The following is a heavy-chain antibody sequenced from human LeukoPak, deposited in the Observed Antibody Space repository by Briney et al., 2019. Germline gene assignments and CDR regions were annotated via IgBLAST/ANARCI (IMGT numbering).Heavy chain of an antibody. CDR3: AIAYYGSGSYYKDAFDI. J-gene: IGHJ3*02. CDR2: INHSGST. CDR1: GGSFSSYY. Sequence: PSETLSLTCAVYGGSFSSYYWSWIRQPPGKGLEWIGEINHSGSTNYNPSLKSRVTISVDTSKNQFSLKLSSVTAADTAVYYWAIAYYGSGSYYKDAFDIWGQGTMVTVSS. V-gene: IGHV4-34*01. D-gene: IGHD3-10*01.